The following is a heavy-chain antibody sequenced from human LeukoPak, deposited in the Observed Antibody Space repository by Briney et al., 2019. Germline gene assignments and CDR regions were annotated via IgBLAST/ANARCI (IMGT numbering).Heavy chain of an antibody. CDR3: ARPVDY. CDR1: GVSFSGYY. V-gene: IGHV4-34*01. Sequence: PSETLSLTCAVYGVSFSGYYWTWIRQPPGKGLEWIGEINHSGSTNYNPSLKSRVTISVDTSKNQFSLKLSSMTAADTAVYYCARPVDYWGQGTLVTVSS. CDR2: INHSGST. J-gene: IGHJ4*02.